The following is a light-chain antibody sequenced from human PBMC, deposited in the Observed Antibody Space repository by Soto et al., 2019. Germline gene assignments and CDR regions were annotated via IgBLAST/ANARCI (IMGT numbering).Light chain of an antibody. CDR1: QSLVYSDGIAY. V-gene: IGKV2-30*01. CDR2: NTF. J-gene: IGKJ2*01. Sequence: DVVMTQSPLSLPVTLGQPASISCRSSQSLVYSDGIAYLSWFQQRPGQSPRRLIYNTFNRDSGVLDRFSGSGSGTEFTLKISRVEAEDVGIYYCMQGTHWPPVTFGQGTKLEIK. CDR3: MQGTHWPPVT.